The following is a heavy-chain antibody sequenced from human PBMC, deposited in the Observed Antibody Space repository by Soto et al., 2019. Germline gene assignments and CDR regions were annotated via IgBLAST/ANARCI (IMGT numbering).Heavy chain of an antibody. V-gene: IGHV3-33*01. Sequence: PGGSLRLSCAASGFTFNTYGMHWVRQAPGQGLEWVAVIWYDGSNKYYADSVKGRFTISRDNSKNTMYLQMNSLRVEDTAVYFCARIDCTGGSCRPYPYYDMDVWGQGTTVTVSS. D-gene: IGHD2-15*01. CDR2: IWYDGSNK. J-gene: IGHJ6*02. CDR3: ARIDCTGGSCRPYPYYDMDV. CDR1: GFTFNTYG.